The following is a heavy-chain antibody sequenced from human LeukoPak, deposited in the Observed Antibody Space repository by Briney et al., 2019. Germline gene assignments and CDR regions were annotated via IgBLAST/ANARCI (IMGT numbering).Heavy chain of an antibody. CDR1: GGSISSSSYY. J-gene: IGHJ4*02. CDR3: ARRVGSSWSEGFDY. V-gene: IGHV4-39*01. Sequence: SETLSLTCTVSGGSISSSSYYWGWIRQPPGKGLEWIGSIYYSGSTYYNPSLKSRVTISVDTSKNQFSLKLSSVTAADTAVYYCARRVGSSWSEGFDYWGQGTLVTVSS. CDR2: IYYSGST. D-gene: IGHD6-13*01.